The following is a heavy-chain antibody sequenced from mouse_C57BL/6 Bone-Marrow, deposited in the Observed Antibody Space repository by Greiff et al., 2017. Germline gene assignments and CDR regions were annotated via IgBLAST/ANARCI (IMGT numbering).Heavy chain of an antibody. V-gene: IGHV1-81*01. J-gene: IGHJ3*01. Sequence: QVQLQQSGAELARPGASVKLSCKASGYTFTSYGISWVKQRTGQGLEWIGESYPRSGNTYYNEKFKGKATLTADKSSSTAYMELRSLTSEDSAVYFCARRGIYYGYDGWFAYWGQGTLVTVSA. CDR1: GYTFTSYG. CDR3: ARRGIYYGYDGWFAY. D-gene: IGHD2-2*01. CDR2: SYPRSGNT.